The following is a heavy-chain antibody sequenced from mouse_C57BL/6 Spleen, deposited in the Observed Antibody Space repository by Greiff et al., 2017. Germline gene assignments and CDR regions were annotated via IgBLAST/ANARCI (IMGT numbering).Heavy chain of an antibody. CDR2: INPNNGGT. CDR1: GYTFTDYN. D-gene: IGHD1-1*01. Sequence: EVQLQQSGPELVKPGASVKIPCKASGYTFTDYNMDWVKQSHGKSLEWIGDINPNNGGTIYNQKFKGKATLTVDKSSSTAYMELRSLTSEDTAVYYCARRDYGSSRYYAMDYWGQGTSVTVSS. CDR3: ARRDYGSSRYYAMDY. V-gene: IGHV1-18*01. J-gene: IGHJ4*01.